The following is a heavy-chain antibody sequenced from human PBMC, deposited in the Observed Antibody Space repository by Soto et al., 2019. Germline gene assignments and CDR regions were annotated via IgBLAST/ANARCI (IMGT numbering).Heavy chain of an antibody. Sequence: GGSLRLSFSASCFTFSSYGMHWVRQAPGKGLEWVAVIWYDGSNKYYADSVKGRFTISRDNSKNTLYLQMNSLRAEDTAVYYCARVKCSGGSCYLSEYYFDYWGQGTLVIVSS. J-gene: IGHJ4*02. V-gene: IGHV3-33*01. CDR2: IWYDGSNK. CDR1: CFTFSSYG. D-gene: IGHD2-15*01. CDR3: ARVKCSGGSCYLSEYYFDY.